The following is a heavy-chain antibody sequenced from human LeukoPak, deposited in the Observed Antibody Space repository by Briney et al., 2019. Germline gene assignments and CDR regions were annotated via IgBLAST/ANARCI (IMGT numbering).Heavy chain of an antibody. Sequence: PSETLSLTCAVYGGSFSGYYWSWIRQPPGKGLEWIGSIYYSGSTYYNPSLKSRVTISVDTSKNQFSLKLSSVTAADTAVYYCAGLGYCSSTSCYLYYYYYMDVWGKGTTVTVSS. CDR3: AGLGYCSSTSCYLYYYYYMDV. CDR2: IYYSGST. CDR1: GGSFSGYY. V-gene: IGHV4-34*01. D-gene: IGHD2-2*01. J-gene: IGHJ6*03.